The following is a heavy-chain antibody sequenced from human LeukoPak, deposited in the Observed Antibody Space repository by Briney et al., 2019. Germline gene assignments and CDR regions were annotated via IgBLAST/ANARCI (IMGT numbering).Heavy chain of an antibody. J-gene: IGHJ2*01. Sequence: GESLKISCKDSGDSFINNWIGWVRPMPGKGLGYVGVIYPGDSDTRYSPPFQGQVTISADKSINTAYLQWSSLRASDTAMYYCVRRTTVTSHWYFDLWGRGTLVTVSS. CDR1: GDSFINNW. CDR3: VRRTTVTSHWYFDL. CDR2: IYPGDSDT. D-gene: IGHD4-17*01. V-gene: IGHV5-51*01.